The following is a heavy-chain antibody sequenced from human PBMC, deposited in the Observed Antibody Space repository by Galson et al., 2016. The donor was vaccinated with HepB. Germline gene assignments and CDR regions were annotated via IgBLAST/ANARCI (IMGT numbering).Heavy chain of an antibody. CDR3: ARGYSDSSGHPYYSDN. V-gene: IGHV1-3*01. Sequence: SVKVSCKASGYTFSAYAIHWVRQAPGQRLDWMGGVNAGNGDTKYSQKFQGRVTITTDTSATTAYMELSSLRSEDTAVYYCARGYSDSSGHPYYSDNWGQGTLVTVSS. D-gene: IGHD3-22*01. J-gene: IGHJ4*02. CDR1: GYTFSAYA. CDR2: VNAGNGDT.